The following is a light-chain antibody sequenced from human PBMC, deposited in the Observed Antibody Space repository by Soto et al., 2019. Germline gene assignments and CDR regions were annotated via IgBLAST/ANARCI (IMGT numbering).Light chain of an antibody. J-gene: IGKJ5*01. CDR2: AAS. CDR3: QKYNSPIT. CDR1: QGISNY. Sequence: DIPMTQSPSSLSASVGDRVTITCRASQGISNYLAWYQQKPGKVPKLLIYAASTLQSGVPSRFSGSGSGTDFTLTISSLQPEDVATYYCQKYNSPITFGQGTRLEIK. V-gene: IGKV1-27*01.